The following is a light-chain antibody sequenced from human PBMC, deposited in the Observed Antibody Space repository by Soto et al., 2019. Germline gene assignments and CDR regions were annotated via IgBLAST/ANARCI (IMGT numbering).Light chain of an antibody. CDR2: AAS. CDR1: QSISSY. V-gene: IGKV1-39*01. Sequence: DIQMTQSPSSLSASVGDRVTITCRASQSISSYLNWYQQKPGKAPKLPIYAASTLQRGVPSRFSGSGFGTDFTLTISSLQPEDFATYYCQQSYSTPFTFGPGTKVDIK. CDR3: QQSYSTPFT. J-gene: IGKJ3*01.